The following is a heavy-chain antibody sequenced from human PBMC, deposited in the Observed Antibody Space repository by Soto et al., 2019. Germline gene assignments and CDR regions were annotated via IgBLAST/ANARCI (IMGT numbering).Heavy chain of an antibody. Sequence: QVQLQESGPGLVKPSQTLSLPCTVSGGSISIAGYYWTWIRQHPGTGLEWVGNIYYNGSTFYNPSLKSRLIISLAMSKNQVSLKLGSVTAADTAVYYCARLRGYTRGRPNYFEYWGQGTRVAVSS. CDR3: ARLRGYTRGRPNYFEY. D-gene: IGHD5-18*01. J-gene: IGHJ4*02. V-gene: IGHV4-31*03. CDR2: IYYNGST. CDR1: GGSISIAGYY.